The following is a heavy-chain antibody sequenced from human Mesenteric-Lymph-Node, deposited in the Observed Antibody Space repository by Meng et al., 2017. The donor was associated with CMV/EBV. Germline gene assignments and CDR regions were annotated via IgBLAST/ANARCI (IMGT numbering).Heavy chain of an antibody. CDR1: GYTFTNFY. J-gene: IGHJ5*02. V-gene: IGHV1-2*02. Sequence: ASVKVSCKASGYTFTNFYLHWVRQAPGQGLEWMGWINPNSGGTKYAQKFQGRVTMTTDTSIRTAYMELSRLRADDTAVYYCAREGMYYYDTSGMKWLDPWGQGTLVTVSS. D-gene: IGHD3-22*01. CDR3: AREGMYYYDTSGMKWLDP. CDR2: INPNSGGT.